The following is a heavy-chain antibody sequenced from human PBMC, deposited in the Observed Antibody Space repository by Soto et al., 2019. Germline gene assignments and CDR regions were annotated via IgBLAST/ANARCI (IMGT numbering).Heavy chain of an antibody. V-gene: IGHV4-59*01. Sequence: SETLSLTCTVSGGSISSYYWSWIRQPPGKGLEWIGYIYYSGSTNYNPSLKSRVTISVDTSKNQFSLKLSSVTAADTAVYYCARFSFYDSSGYISRRAPFAIWGQGTMVTVSS. CDR2: IYYSGST. CDR3: ARFSFYDSSGYISRRAPFAI. D-gene: IGHD3-22*01. CDR1: GGSISSYY. J-gene: IGHJ3*02.